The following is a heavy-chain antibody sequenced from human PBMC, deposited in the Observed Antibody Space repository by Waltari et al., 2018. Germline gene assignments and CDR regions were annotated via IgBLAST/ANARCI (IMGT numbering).Heavy chain of an antibody. J-gene: IGHJ6*02. CDR3: AKGVSSWYSFGMDV. V-gene: IGHV3-9*03. CDR2: ISWDSRAI. Sequence: EVKVVESGGGLVQPGRSLRLSCTGSGFSFDNLAMHWGRQAPGKGLEWVSGISWDSRAIGYAESVRGRFTISRDNARNSVYLQMNSLRSEDMALYYCAKGVSSWYSFGMDVWGQGTTVTVSS. CDR1: GFSFDNLA. D-gene: IGHD6-13*01.